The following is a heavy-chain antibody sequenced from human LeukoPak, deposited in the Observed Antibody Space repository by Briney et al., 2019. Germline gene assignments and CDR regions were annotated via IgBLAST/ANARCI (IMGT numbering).Heavy chain of an antibody. CDR1: GFTFSSYS. Sequence: GGSLRLSCAASGFTFSSYSMNWVRQAPGKGLEWVSYISSSSSTIYYADSVKGRFTISRDNSKNTLYLQMNSLRAEDTAVYYCAKDFGSGYFDCWGRGTLVTVSS. J-gene: IGHJ4*02. CDR3: AKDFGSGYFDC. V-gene: IGHV3-48*01. D-gene: IGHD3-10*01. CDR2: ISSSSSTI.